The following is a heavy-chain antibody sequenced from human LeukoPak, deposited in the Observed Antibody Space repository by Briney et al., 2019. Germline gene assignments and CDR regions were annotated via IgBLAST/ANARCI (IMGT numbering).Heavy chain of an antibody. D-gene: IGHD4-17*01. J-gene: IGHJ5*02. Sequence: ASVKVSCKASGYTFTGYYMHWVRQAPGQGLEWMGRINPNSGGTNYAQKFQGRVTMTRDPSISTAYMELSRLRSDDTAVYDCARDRPPIGTTVTPEGRWFDPWGQETLLTVSS. CDR3: ARDRPPIGTTVTPEGRWFDP. CDR1: GYTFTGYY. V-gene: IGHV1-2*06. CDR2: INPNSGGT.